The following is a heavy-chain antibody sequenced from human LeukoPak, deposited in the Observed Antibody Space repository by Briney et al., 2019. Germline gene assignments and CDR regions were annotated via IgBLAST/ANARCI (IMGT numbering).Heavy chain of an antibody. Sequence: SETLSLTCTVSGGSISSSSYYWGWIRQPPGKGLEWIGSIYYSGSTYYNPSLKSRVTISVDTSKNQFSLKLSSVTAADTAVYYCASLYSGMIVGGAFDIWGQGTMVTVSS. CDR3: ASLYSGMIVGGAFDI. V-gene: IGHV4-39*07. CDR1: GGSISSSSYY. J-gene: IGHJ3*02. CDR2: IYYSGST. D-gene: IGHD3-22*01.